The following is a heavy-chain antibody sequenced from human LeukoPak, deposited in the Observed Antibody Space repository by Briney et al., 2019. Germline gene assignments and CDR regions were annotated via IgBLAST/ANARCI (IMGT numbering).Heavy chain of an antibody. D-gene: IGHD3-22*01. Sequence: ASVKVSCKASGYTFTSYGISWVRQAPGQGLEWMGWISAYSGNTNYAQKLQGRVTMTTDTSTSTAYMELRSLRSDDTAVYYCARDLRYYDSQWPSGYWGQGTLVTVSS. V-gene: IGHV1-18*01. CDR3: ARDLRYYDSQWPSGY. J-gene: IGHJ4*02. CDR1: GYTFTSYG. CDR2: ISAYSGNT.